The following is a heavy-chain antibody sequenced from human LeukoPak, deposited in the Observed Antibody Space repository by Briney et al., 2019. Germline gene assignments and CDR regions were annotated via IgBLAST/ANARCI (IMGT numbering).Heavy chain of an antibody. CDR2: ISGRNGNT. V-gene: IGHV1-18*01. CDR1: GYTFSSYG. CDR3: ARDHVYYGSSGYLDY. D-gene: IGHD3-22*01. Sequence: ASVKVSCKASGYTFSSYGISWVRQAPGQGLEWMGWISGRNGNTNYAQKVQGRVTMTTDTSTSTAYMELRSLRSDDTAVYYCARDHVYYGSSGYLDYWGQGTLVTVSS. J-gene: IGHJ4*02.